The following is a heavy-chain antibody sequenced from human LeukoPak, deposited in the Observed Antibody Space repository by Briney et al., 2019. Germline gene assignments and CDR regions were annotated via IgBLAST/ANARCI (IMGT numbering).Heavy chain of an antibody. V-gene: IGHV1-69*05. Sequence: ASVKVSCKASGYTFTSYYMHWVRQAPGQGLEWMGGIIPIFGTANYAQKFQGRVTITTDESTSTAYMELSSLRSEDTAVYYCARVDSSTYYFDYWGQGTLVTVSS. CDR1: GYTFTSYY. D-gene: IGHD6-6*01. J-gene: IGHJ4*02. CDR2: IIPIFGTA. CDR3: ARVDSSTYYFDY.